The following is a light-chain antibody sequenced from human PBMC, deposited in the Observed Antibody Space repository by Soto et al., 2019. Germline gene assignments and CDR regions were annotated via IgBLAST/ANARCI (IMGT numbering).Light chain of an antibody. Sequence: EVVMTQSPATLSESPGDKVSLSCRANQTISNTLAWYQQKPGQAPRLLIYATSTRATGVSARFSGSGSGTEFTLTISSLQSEDFTIYYCQYYNNWLATFGGGTKVEIK. CDR3: QYYNNWLAT. CDR1: QTISNT. CDR2: ATS. J-gene: IGKJ4*01. V-gene: IGKV3-15*01.